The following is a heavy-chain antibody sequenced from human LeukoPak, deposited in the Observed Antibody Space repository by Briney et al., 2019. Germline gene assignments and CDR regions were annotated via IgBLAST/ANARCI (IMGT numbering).Heavy chain of an antibody. J-gene: IGHJ4*02. CDR3: ARGLYYDSSGP. Sequence: PSETLPLTCAVYGGSFSGYYWSWIRQPPGKGLEWIGEINHSGSTNYNPSLKSRVTISVDTSKNQFSLKLSSVTAADTAVYYCARGLYYDSSGPWGQGTLVTVSS. CDR2: INHSGST. D-gene: IGHD3-22*01. CDR1: GGSFSGYY. V-gene: IGHV4-34*01.